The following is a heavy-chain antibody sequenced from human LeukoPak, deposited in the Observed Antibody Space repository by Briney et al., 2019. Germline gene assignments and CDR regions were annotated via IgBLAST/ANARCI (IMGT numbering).Heavy chain of an antibody. V-gene: IGHV6-1*01. Sequence: SQTLSLTCAISGDSVSSNSAAWNWIRQSPSRGLEWLGRTCYRSKWYNDYAVSVKSRITINPDTSKNQFSLQLNSVTPEDTAVYYCARLHYYGPQFYYYGMDVWGQGTTVTVSS. J-gene: IGHJ6*02. D-gene: IGHD3-10*01. CDR1: GDSVSSNSAA. CDR2: TCYRSKWYN. CDR3: ARLHYYGPQFYYYGMDV.